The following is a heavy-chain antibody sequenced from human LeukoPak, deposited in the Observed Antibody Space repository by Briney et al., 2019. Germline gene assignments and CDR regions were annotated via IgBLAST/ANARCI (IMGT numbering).Heavy chain of an antibody. Sequence: GGSLRLSCAASGFTFSSYAMSWVRQAPGKGLEWVSAISGSGGSTYYADSVKGRFTISRDNSKNTLYLQMNSLRAEDTAVYYCAKDSTPTYYDSSGYYDHWGQGTLVTVSS. J-gene: IGHJ5*02. CDR1: GFTFSSYA. V-gene: IGHV3-23*01. D-gene: IGHD3-22*01. CDR3: AKDSTPTYYDSSGYYDH. CDR2: ISGSGGST.